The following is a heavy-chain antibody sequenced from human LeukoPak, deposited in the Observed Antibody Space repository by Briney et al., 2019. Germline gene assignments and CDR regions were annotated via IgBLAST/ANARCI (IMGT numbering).Heavy chain of an antibody. CDR2: IYSGGST. J-gene: IGHJ4*02. D-gene: IGHD3-3*01. CDR1: GFTVSSNY. CDR3: ASARYYDFWSGRGSEYYFDY. V-gene: IGHV3-53*01. Sequence: PGGSPRLSCAASGFTVSSNYMSWVRQAPGKGLEWVSVIYSGGSTYYADSVKGRFTISRDNSKNTLYLQMNSLRAEDTAVYYCASARYYDFWSGRGSEYYFDYWGQGTLVTVSS.